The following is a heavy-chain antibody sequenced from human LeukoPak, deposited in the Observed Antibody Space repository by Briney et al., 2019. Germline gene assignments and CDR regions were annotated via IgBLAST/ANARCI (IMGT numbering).Heavy chain of an antibody. Sequence: PSETLSLTCTVSGVTIGNDYYYWGWIRQRPGKGLEWIGSIYYSGSTYYNPSLKSRVTISVDTSKNQFSLKVRSVTAADTAVYYCARDLRAGDLALDYWGQGTLVTVSS. CDR2: IYYSGST. CDR1: GVTIGNDYYY. D-gene: IGHD7-27*01. CDR3: ARDLRAGDLALDY. J-gene: IGHJ4*02. V-gene: IGHV4-39*07.